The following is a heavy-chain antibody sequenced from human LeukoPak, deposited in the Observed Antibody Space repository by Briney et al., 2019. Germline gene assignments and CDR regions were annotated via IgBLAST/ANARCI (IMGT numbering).Heavy chain of an antibody. D-gene: IGHD6-13*01. J-gene: IGHJ5*02. CDR2: IIHSGST. Sequence: SETLSLTCAVSGGSFSGYYWSWIRQPPGKGLEWIGEIIHSGSTNYNPSLKSRVTISVDTSKNQFSLKLSSVTAADTAVYYCARHFQGRYSSSWKVNWFDPWGQGTLVTVSS. V-gene: IGHV4-34*12. CDR3: ARHFQGRYSSSWKVNWFDP. CDR1: GGSFSGYY.